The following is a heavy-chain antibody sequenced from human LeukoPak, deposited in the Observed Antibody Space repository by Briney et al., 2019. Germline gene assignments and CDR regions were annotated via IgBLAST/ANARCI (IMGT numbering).Heavy chain of an antibody. Sequence: GESLKISCKGSGYSFISYWIGWVLQMPGKGLEWMVIIYPGDSDTRYSPSFQGQVTISADKSISTAYLQWSSLKASDTAMYYCARTYYHDSSGTGMDVWGQGTTVTVSS. CDR3: ARTYYHDSSGTGMDV. D-gene: IGHD3-22*01. J-gene: IGHJ6*02. CDR2: IYPGDSDT. V-gene: IGHV5-51*01. CDR1: GYSFISYW.